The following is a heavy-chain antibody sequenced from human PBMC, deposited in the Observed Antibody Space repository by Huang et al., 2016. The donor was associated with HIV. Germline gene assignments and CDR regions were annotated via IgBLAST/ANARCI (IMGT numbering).Heavy chain of an antibody. V-gene: IGHV4-59*11. CDR3: ARVGIAVAYFDY. J-gene: IGHJ4*02. CDR1: GGSISSHY. CDR2: IYYSGST. Sequence: QVQLQESGPGLVKPSETLSLTCTVSGGSISSHYWSWIRQPPGKGLEWIGNIYYSGSTNYNPSHKSRVTISLDTSKNQFSLKLTSVTAADTAVYYCARVGIAVAYFDYWGQGTLVTVSS. D-gene: IGHD6-19*01.